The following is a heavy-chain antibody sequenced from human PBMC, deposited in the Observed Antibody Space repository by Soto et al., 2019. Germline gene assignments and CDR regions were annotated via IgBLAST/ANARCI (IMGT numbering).Heavy chain of an antibody. V-gene: IGHV4-31*03. CDR1: GGSISSGGYY. CDR3: ARTYYDFWSGSLYYMDV. CDR2: IYYSGST. Sequence: SETLSLTCTVSGGSISSGGYYRSWIRQHPGKGLEWIGYIYYSGSTYYNPSLKSRVTISVDTSKNQFSLKLSSVTAADTAVYYCARTYYDFWSGSLYYMDVWGKGTTVTVSS. D-gene: IGHD3-3*01. J-gene: IGHJ6*03.